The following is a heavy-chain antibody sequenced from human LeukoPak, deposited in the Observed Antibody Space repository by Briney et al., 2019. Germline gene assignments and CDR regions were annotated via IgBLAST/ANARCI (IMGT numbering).Heavy chain of an antibody. V-gene: IGHV3-33*06. CDR1: GFTFSNYG. J-gene: IGHJ4*02. Sequence: GGSLRLSCAASGFTFSNYGMHWVRQAPGKGLEWVAVIWYDGSNNYYADSVKGRFTISRDNSKNTLYLQMNSLRAEDTAVYYCAKDPVYYDFWSGYYSVDYFDYWGQGTLVTVSS. D-gene: IGHD3-3*01. CDR2: IWYDGSNN. CDR3: AKDPVYYDFWSGYYSVDYFDY.